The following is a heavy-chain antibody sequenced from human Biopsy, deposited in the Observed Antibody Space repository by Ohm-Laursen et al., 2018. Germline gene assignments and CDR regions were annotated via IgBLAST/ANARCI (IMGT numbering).Heavy chain of an antibody. V-gene: IGHV3-43*01. CDR3: ARDGGVSYFGLDV. CDR1: GFTFDDYT. Sequence: SLRLSCAASGFTFDDYTMHWVRQIPGTGLEWVSLISWDGSRTYYADSVRGRFTISRDNAKNCLYLQMNSLRTQDTALYYCARDGGVSYFGLDVWGLGTTATVSS. J-gene: IGHJ6*02. CDR2: ISWDGSRT. D-gene: IGHD3-16*01.